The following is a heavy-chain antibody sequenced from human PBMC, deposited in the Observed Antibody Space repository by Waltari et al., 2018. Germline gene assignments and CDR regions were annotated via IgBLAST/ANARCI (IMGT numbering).Heavy chain of an antibody. CDR1: GDSISGHYW. V-gene: IGHV4-4*02. Sequence: QVQLQESGQGLVKPSGTLSLTCAVSGDSISGHYWWSWVRQSPAKGLEWIGQVHHSGKTHYNPSLQSRVAISVDKPKNQFSLNLNSVTAADTAIYYCAGDRAIGLFFDYWGRGTLVTVSS. CDR3: AGDRAIGLFFDY. CDR2: VHHSGKT. D-gene: IGHD2-2*01. J-gene: IGHJ4*02.